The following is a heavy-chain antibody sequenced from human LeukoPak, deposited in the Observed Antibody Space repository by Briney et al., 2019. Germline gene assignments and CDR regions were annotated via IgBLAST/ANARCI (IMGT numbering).Heavy chain of an antibody. CDR2: IYTSGST. J-gene: IGHJ3*02. CDR1: GGSISSGSYY. D-gene: IGHD3-22*01. Sequence: SETLSLTCTVSGGSISSGSYYWSWIRQPAGKGLEWIGRIYTSGSTNYNPSLKSRVTISVDTSKNQFSLKLTSVTAADTAVYYCARDRGSSGFDAFDIWGQGTMVTVSS. CDR3: ARDRGSSGFDAFDI. V-gene: IGHV4-61*02.